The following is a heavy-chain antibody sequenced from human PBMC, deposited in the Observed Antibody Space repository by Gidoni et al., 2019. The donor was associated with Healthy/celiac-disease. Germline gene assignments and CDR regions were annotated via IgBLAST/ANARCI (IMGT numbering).Heavy chain of an antibody. CDR2: INAGNGNT. Sequence: QVQLVQSGAEVKKPGASVKVSCKASGYTFTSYAMHWVRQAPGQRLEWMGWINAGNGNTKYSQKFQGRVTITRDTSASTAYMELSSLRSEDTAVYYCATTARYGDIVVVPPFDPWGQGTLVTVSS. D-gene: IGHD2-2*01. CDR3: ATTARYGDIVVVPPFDP. J-gene: IGHJ5*02. CDR1: GYTFTSYA. V-gene: IGHV1-3*01.